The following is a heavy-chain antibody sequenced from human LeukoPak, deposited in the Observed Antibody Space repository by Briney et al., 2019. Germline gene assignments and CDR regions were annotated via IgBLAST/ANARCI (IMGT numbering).Heavy chain of an antibody. CDR2: ISGTGGST. D-gene: IGHD3-22*01. CDR3: AKECGRDYDDRAFDL. V-gene: IGHV3-23*01. Sequence: GGSLKLSCAASGFTFSSYPMNWVRQSPERELEWVSAISGTGGSTSYADSLKGRFTISRDNSKNTLYLQMSSLTVEDTAVYYCAKECGRDYDDRAFDLWGQGTMVTVSS. CDR1: GFTFSSYP. J-gene: IGHJ3*01.